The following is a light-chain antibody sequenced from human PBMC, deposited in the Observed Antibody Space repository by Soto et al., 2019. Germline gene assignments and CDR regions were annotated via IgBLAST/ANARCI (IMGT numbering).Light chain of an antibody. V-gene: IGKV2-30*01. CDR1: QSLVDNDGYSY. CDR2: KIS. J-gene: IGKJ2*01. Sequence: VVMTQSPLSLPVTLGEPASVSCRSSQSLVDNDGYSYLSWFQQGPGQSPRRLIYKISNRDSGVPDRFSGSGSDTDFTLKISRVEPEDVAVYYCMQGTHWPYTFGQGTQLEIK. CDR3: MQGTHWPYT.